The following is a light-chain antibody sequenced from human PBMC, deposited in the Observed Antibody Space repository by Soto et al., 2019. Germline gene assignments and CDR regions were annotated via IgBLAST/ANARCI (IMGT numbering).Light chain of an antibody. J-gene: IGLJ1*01. CDR2: EVS. Sequence: LTQPASVSGSPGQSITISCTGTSSDVGGYNYVSWYQQHPGKAPKLMIYEVSNRPSGVSNRFSGSKSGNTASLTISGLQAEDEADYYCSSYTSSSTLDYVFGTGTKSPS. CDR3: SSYTSSSTLDYV. CDR1: SSDVGGYNY. V-gene: IGLV2-14*01.